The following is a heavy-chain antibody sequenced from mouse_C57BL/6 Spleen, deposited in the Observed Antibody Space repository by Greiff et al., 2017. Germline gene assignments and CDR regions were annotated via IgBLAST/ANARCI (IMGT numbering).Heavy chain of an antibody. CDR3: TGLFFDD. J-gene: IGHJ2*01. CDR2: IRLKSDNYAT. Sequence: EVKLMESGGGLVQPGGSMKLSCVASGFTFSNYWMNWVRQSPEKGLEWVAQIRLKSDNYATHYAESVKGRFTISRDDSQSSVYLQMNNLRAEDTGIYYCTGLFFDDWGQGTTLTVSS. CDR1: GFTFSNYW. V-gene: IGHV6-3*01.